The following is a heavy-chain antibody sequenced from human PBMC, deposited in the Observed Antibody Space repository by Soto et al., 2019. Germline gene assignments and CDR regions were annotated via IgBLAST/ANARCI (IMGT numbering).Heavy chain of an antibody. CDR1: GGSISSGGYY. Sequence: QVQLQESGPGLVKPSQTLSLTCTVSGGSISSGGYYWSWIREHPGKGLEWIGYIHYSGSTYYNPSLKSRVTISVDTSKNQFSLKLSSVTAADTAVYYCARELFYFYDSSGDGGMDGWGQGTTVTVSS. V-gene: IGHV4-31*03. J-gene: IGHJ6*02. CDR3: ARELFYFYDSSGDGGMDG. D-gene: IGHD3-22*01. CDR2: IHYSGST.